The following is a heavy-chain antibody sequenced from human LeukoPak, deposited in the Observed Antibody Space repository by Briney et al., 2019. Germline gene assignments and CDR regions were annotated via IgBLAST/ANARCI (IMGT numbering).Heavy chain of an antibody. J-gene: IGHJ3*02. V-gene: IGHV4-4*07. D-gene: IGHD2-8*02. CDR3: ASYSTGQDAFDI. CDR2: IYTSGNT. CDR1: GGSVITYY. Sequence: SETLSLTCTVGGGSVITYYGSWIRQPAGKGPEWIGRIYTSGNTNYKSSLKSRVTMSRDTAKNQITLKLTCRTDADTDVCYCASYSTGQDAFDIWGQGTMVTVSS.